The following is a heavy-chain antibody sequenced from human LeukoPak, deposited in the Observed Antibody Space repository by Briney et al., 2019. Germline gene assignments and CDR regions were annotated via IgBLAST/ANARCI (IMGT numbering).Heavy chain of an antibody. CDR1: VDSINCSY. V-gene: IGHV4-59*01. Sequence: SETLSLTCTVSVDSINCSYWSWLPQTPGKGLERIGYMFHSGSTNYNPSLKSRVPISVDTSRNQFSLRLTSATAADTAVYYCARGGGLWFGEPNNWFDPWGQGILVTVAS. CDR3: ARGGGLWFGEPNNWFDP. CDR2: MFHSGST. J-gene: IGHJ5*02. D-gene: IGHD3-10*01.